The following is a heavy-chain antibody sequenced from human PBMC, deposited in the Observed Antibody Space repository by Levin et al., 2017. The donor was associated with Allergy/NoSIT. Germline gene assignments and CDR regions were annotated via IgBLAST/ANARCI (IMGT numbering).Heavy chain of an antibody. CDR1: GFTFSSYV. CDR3: ARRTGQSLVPHLDY. J-gene: IGHJ4*02. D-gene: IGHD6-19*01. Sequence: PGGSLRLSCAASGFTFSSYVMNWVRQAPGKGLEWVSAISAGGGATDYADSVRGRFTISRDNSWNTLFLQMNVLRAEDTAIYYCARRTGQSLVPHLDYWGLGTLVTVSS. V-gene: IGHV3-23*01. CDR2: ISAGGGAT.